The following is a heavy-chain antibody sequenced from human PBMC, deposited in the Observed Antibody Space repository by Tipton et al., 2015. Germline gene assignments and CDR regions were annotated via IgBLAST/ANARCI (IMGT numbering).Heavy chain of an antibody. V-gene: IGHV4-39*01. CDR2: IYYSGST. CDR3: ARGSFDI. CDR1: GGSISTRTYY. J-gene: IGHJ3*02. Sequence: TLSLTCSVSGGSISTRTYYWGWIRQPPGKGLEFIGTIYYSGSTYYNPSIKGRVSISVDTSKNHFSRSLSSVTAADTAVYYCARGSFDIWGQGTLVTVSS.